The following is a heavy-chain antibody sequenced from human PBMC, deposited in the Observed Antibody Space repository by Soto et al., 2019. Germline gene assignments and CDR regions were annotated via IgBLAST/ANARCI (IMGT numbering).Heavy chain of an antibody. CDR3: VRARGQPYGMDF. CDR2: INSDGSGT. CDR1: GFTFSSYW. V-gene: IGHV3-74*01. J-gene: IGHJ6*02. Sequence: GGSLRLSCAASGFTFSSYWMHWVRQAPGKGLVWVSRINSDGSGTNYADSVKGRFTISRDNAKNTLYLQMNSLRDEDTAVYYCVRARGQPYGMDFRGQRTTVTL. D-gene: IGHD3-10*01.